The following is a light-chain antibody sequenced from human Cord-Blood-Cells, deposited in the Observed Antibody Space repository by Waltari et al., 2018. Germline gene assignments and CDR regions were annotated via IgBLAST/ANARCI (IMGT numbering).Light chain of an antibody. CDR1: SSDVGGYNY. V-gene: IGLV2-14*03. CDR2: DVS. Sequence: QSALTQTASVSGSPGQSITISCTGTSSDVGGYNYVSCYQQHPGKAPKLMIYDVSNRPSGVSNRFSGSKSGNTASLTISGLQAEDEADYYYSSYTSSSTLVFGTGTKVTVL. J-gene: IGLJ1*01. CDR3: SSYTSSSTLV.